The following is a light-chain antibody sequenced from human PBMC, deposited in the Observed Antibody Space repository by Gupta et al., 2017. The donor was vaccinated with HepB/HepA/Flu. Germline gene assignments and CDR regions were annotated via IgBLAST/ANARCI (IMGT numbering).Light chain of an antibody. J-gene: IGLJ3*02. CDR3: SSYTSSSTLAV. V-gene: IGLV2-14*03. CDR1: SSDVGGYNY. CDR2: DVS. Sequence: QSALTQPASVSGSPGQSITISCTGTSSDVGGYNYVSWYQQHPGKAPKLMIYDVSNRPSGVSNRFSGSKAGNTASRTISGLQAEEEADDYCSSYTSSSTLAVFGGGTKLNVL.